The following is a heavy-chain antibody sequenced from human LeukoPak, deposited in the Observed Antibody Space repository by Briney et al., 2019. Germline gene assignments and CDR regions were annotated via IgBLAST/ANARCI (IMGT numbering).Heavy chain of an antibody. CDR2: FFYTGNT. V-gene: IGHV4-30-4*07. Sequence: SETPSLTCAVSGGSISSGSYSWGWIRQPPGKGLEWIGYFFYTGNTYYNASLKSRVTISVDTSENQFSLKVSSVTAADTAVYYCTRGAGSTTSNDAFDIWGQGTMVTVSS. CDR3: TRGAGSTTSNDAFDI. D-gene: IGHD1-1*01. J-gene: IGHJ3*02. CDR1: GGSISSGSYS.